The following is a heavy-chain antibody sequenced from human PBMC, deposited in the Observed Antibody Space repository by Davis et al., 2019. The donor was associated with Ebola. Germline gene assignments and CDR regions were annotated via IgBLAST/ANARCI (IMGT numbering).Heavy chain of an antibody. D-gene: IGHD4-17*01. J-gene: IGHJ4*02. CDR2: ISSSSSYI. CDR1: GFTFSSYS. CDR3: ARLFYGDYVDFDY. Sequence: GESLKISCAASGFTFSSYSMNWVRQAPGKGLEWVSSISSSSSYIYYADSVRGRFTISRDNSKNTLYLQMNSLRAEDTAVYYCARLFYGDYVDFDYWGQGTLVTVSS. V-gene: IGHV3-21*01.